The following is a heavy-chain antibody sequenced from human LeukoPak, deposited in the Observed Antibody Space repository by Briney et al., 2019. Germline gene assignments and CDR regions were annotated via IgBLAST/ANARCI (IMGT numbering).Heavy chain of an antibody. CDR2: IYYSGST. V-gene: IGHV4-30-2*03. CDR3: ARQQANWFDP. Sequence: SQTLSLTCAVSGGSIISGDYSWSWSWIRQPPGKGLEWIGSIYYSGSTYYNPSLKSRVTISVDTSKNQFSLKLSSVTAADTAVYYCARQQANWFDPWGQGTLVTVSS. J-gene: IGHJ5*02. CDR1: GGSIISGDYS.